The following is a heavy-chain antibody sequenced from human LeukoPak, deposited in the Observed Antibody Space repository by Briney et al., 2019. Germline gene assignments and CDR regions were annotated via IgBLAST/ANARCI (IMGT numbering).Heavy chain of an antibody. Sequence: SETLSLTCTVSGGSISSYYWSWIRQPPGKGLEWIGYIYYSGSTNYDPSLKSRVTISVDTSKNQFSLKLSSVTAADTAVYYCAWYFLVSFSNWFDPWGQGTLVTVSS. CDR2: IYYSGST. V-gene: IGHV4-59*08. J-gene: IGHJ5*02. D-gene: IGHD3-16*02. CDR3: AWYFLVSFSNWFDP. CDR1: GGSISSYY.